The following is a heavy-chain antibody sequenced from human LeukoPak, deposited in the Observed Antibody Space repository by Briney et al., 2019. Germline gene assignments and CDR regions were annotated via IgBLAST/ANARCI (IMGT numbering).Heavy chain of an antibody. V-gene: IGHV3-74*01. Sequence: PGGSLRLSCAASGFTFRSYWMHWVRQVPGKGLVWVSLINSDGTTSHADSVKGRFTISRDNAKNTLYLQMNNLRAEDTAVYYCARPETQYSSGLDGFDIWGQGTLVTVSS. CDR1: GFTFRSYW. CDR3: ARPETQYSSGLDGFDI. J-gene: IGHJ3*02. D-gene: IGHD6-19*01. CDR2: INSDGTT.